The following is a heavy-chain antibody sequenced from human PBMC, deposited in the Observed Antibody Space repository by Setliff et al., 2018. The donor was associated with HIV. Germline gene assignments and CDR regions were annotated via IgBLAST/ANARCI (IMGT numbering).Heavy chain of an antibody. CDR3: ARRRGPMVRGVDPAPSFFFDY. J-gene: IGHJ4*02. D-gene: IGHD3-10*01. V-gene: IGHV4-34*01. CDR2: VNHSGTT. Sequence: PSETLSLTCTVSGGSISSYYWSWIRQPPGKRLEWIGEVNHSGTTNYNPSLKSRVTISVDTSKNQFSLRVKSVTAGDTSLYFCARRRGPMVRGVDPAPSFFFDYWGQGTPVTVSS. CDR1: GGSISSYY.